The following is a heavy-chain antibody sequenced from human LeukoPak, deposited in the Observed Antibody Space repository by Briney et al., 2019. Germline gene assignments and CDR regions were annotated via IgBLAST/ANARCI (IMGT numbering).Heavy chain of an antibody. D-gene: IGHD3-10*01. CDR1: RGSINSNNW. V-gene: IGHV4-4*02. J-gene: IGHJ5*02. CDR3: ARDSYYFGSGSDNTPYNWFDP. Sequence: PSGTLSLTCAVSRGSINSNNWWSWVRQPPGKRLGWIAEIYHSGSTNYNPSLKSRVTISVDKSKNQFSLKLNSVTAADTAMYYCARDSYYFGSGSDNTPYNWFDPWGQGTLVTVSS. CDR2: IYHSGST.